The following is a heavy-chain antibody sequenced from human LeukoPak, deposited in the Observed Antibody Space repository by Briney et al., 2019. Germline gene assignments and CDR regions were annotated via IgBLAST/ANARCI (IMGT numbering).Heavy chain of an antibody. CDR2: INPNSGGT. CDR3: ARDAPSYSSGWIVRASYYYYMDV. CDR1: GYTFTGYY. V-gene: IGHV1-2*02. Sequence: GASVKVSCKASGYTFTGYYMHWVRQAPGQGLEWMGWINPNSGGTNYAQKFQGRVTMTRDTSISTAYMELSRLRSDDTAVYYCARDAPSYSSGWIVRASYYYYMDVWGKGTTVTISS. D-gene: IGHD6-19*01. J-gene: IGHJ6*03.